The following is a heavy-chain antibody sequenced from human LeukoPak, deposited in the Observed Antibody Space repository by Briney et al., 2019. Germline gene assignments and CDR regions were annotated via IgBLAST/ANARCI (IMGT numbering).Heavy chain of an antibody. Sequence: ASVKVSCKASGGTFSSYAISWVRQAPGQGLEWMGGIIPIFGTANYAQKLQGRVTMTTDTSTSTAYMELRSLRSDDTAVYYCARSQTMVYYYGMDVWGQGTTVTVSS. CDR2: IIPIFGTA. D-gene: IGHD4/OR15-4a*01. CDR1: GGTFSSYA. CDR3: ARSQTMVYYYGMDV. V-gene: IGHV1-69*05. J-gene: IGHJ6*02.